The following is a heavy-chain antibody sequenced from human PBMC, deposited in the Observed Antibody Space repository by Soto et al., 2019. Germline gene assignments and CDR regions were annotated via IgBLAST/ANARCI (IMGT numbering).Heavy chain of an antibody. Sequence: GASVKVSCKVSGYTLTELSMHWVRQAPGKGLEWMGGFDPEDGETIYAQKFQGRVTMTEDTSTDTAYMELSSLRSEDTAVYYCATTGWSRTTVTTGHYYCMDVWGQGTTVTVSS. V-gene: IGHV1-24*01. CDR3: ATTGWSRTTVTTGHYYCMDV. CDR2: FDPEDGET. CDR1: GYTLTELS. J-gene: IGHJ6*02. D-gene: IGHD4-4*01.